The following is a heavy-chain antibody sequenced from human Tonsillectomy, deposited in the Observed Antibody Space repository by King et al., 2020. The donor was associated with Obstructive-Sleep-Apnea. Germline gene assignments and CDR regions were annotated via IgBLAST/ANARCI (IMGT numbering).Heavy chain of an antibody. CDR3: ARTDGDI. V-gene: IGHV3-11*06. Sequence: VQLVESGGGLVKPGGSLRLSCAASGFTFRDYQMTWIRQAPGKGLEWLSYITSGSGYTAYADSVRGRFTISRDNVKNSLFLQMNSLRAEETAVYYCARTDGDIWGQGTLVTVSS. J-gene: IGHJ4*02. D-gene: IGHD4-17*01. CDR1: GFTFRDYQ. CDR2: ITSGSGYT.